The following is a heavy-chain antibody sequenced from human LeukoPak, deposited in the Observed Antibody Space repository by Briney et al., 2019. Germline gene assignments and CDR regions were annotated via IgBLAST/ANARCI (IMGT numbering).Heavy chain of an antibody. J-gene: IGHJ4*02. Sequence: PSETLSLTCTVSGDSIIGSYWSWIRQAPGKGLEWIGYIYYSVDTDYNPSLKNRVTISLDMSKKYFSLWLTSVTAADTAVYYCARRRYYDSTGYNPTYYFDYWGQGILVTVSS. D-gene: IGHD3-22*01. CDR1: GDSIIGSY. CDR2: IYYSVDT. V-gene: IGHV4-59*01. CDR3: ARRRYYDSTGYNPTYYFDY.